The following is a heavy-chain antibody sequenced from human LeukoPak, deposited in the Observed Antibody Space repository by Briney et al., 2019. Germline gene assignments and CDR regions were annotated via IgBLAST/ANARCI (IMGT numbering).Heavy chain of an antibody. D-gene: IGHD3-22*01. CDR2: IWYDGSNK. CDR1: GFTFSSYG. CDR3: ARGYYDSSGYNWFDH. J-gene: IGHJ5*02. V-gene: IGHV3-33*01. Sequence: GGSLRLSCAASGFTFSSYGMHWVRQAPGKGLEWVAVIWYDGSNKYYADSVKGRFTISRDNSKNTLYLQMNSLRAEDTAVYYCARGYYDSSGYNWFDHWGQGTLVTVSS.